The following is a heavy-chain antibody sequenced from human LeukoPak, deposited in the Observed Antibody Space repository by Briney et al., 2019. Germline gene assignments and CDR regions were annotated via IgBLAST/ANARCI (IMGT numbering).Heavy chain of an antibody. D-gene: IGHD3-3*01. Sequence: GGSLRLSCAASGFTFSNALMSWVRQAPGKGLEWVGRIKSKTDGGTTDYAAPVKGRFTISRDDSKNTLYLQMNSLKTEDTAVYYCTTYDFWSSHLDYWGQGTLITVSS. J-gene: IGHJ4*02. CDR1: GFTFSNAL. CDR3: TTYDFWSSHLDY. CDR2: IKSKTDGGTT. V-gene: IGHV3-15*01.